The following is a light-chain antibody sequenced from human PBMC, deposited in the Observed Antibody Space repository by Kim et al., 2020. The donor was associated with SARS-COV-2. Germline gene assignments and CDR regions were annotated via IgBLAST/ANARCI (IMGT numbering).Light chain of an antibody. CDR2: QDS. Sequence: PGQTASVTCSGDKLGDKYACWYQQKPGQSPVLVIYQDSKRPSGIPERFSGSNSGNTATLTISGTQAMDEADYYCQAWDSSTLYVFGTGTKVTVL. CDR3: QAWDSSTLYV. J-gene: IGLJ1*01. V-gene: IGLV3-1*01. CDR1: KLGDKY.